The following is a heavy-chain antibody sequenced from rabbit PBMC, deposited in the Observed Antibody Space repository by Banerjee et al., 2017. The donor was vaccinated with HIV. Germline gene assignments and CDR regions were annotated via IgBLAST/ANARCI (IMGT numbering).Heavy chain of an antibody. J-gene: IGHJ4*01. V-gene: IGHV1S45*01. CDR2: IYAGSSGST. CDR3: ARDLAGVIGWNFNL. D-gene: IGHD4-1*01. CDR1: GLDFSSSYW. Sequence: QEQLEESGGDLVMPEGSLTLTCKASGLDFSSSYWIYWVRQAPGKGLEWIACIYAGSSGSTYYASWAKGRFTISKTSSTTVTLQMTSLTAADTATYFCARDLAGVIGWNFNLWGQGTLVTVS.